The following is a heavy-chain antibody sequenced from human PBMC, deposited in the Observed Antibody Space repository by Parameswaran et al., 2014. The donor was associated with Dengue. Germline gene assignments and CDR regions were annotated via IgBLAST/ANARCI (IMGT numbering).Heavy chain of an antibody. Sequence: VRQAPGKGLEWIGEINHSGSTNYNPSLKSRVTISVDTSKNQFSLKLSSVTAADTAVYYCARDTRGRWLQFRDLDYWGQGTLVTVSS. J-gene: IGHJ4*02. D-gene: IGHD5-24*01. CDR2: INHSGST. CDR3: ARDTRGRWLQFRDLDY. V-gene: IGHV4-34*01.